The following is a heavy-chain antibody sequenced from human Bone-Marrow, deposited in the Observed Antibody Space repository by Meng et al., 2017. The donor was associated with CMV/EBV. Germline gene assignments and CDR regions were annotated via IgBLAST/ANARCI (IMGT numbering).Heavy chain of an antibody. Sequence: GSLRLSCTVSGGSINSDTYYWGWVRQPPGKGLQWIASIRSNGHTYYQSSLESRVSISLDTSKNQFSLRLTSLTAADTAMYYCVIDPYGGRSPDYWDQGTLVTVSS. CDR3: VIDPYGGRSPDY. CDR2: IRSNGHT. D-gene: IGHD4-23*01. CDR1: GGSINSDTYY. V-gene: IGHV4-39*07. J-gene: IGHJ4*02.